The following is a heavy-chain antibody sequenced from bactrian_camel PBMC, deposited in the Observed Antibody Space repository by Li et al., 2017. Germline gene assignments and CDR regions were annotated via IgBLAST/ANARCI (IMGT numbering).Heavy chain of an antibody. CDR1: RRFHANDC. D-gene: IGHD7*01. CDR3: TAAYSYEGGWGRY. J-gene: IGHJ4*01. V-gene: IGHV3S54*01. Sequence: HVQLVESGGGSVQAGGSLRLSCTIGRRFHANDCMAWFRRTPDNEREGIASIFGVGGTTFYADSVKGRFTISRGNAKNTLDLQMNSLKTEDTAVYYCTAAYSYEGGWGRYRGQGTQVTVS. CDR2: IFGVGGTT.